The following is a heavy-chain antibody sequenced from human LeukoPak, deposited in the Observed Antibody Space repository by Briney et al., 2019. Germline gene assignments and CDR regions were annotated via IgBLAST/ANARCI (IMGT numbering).Heavy chain of an antibody. D-gene: IGHD6-13*01. J-gene: IGHJ4*02. CDR3: ARDQMLYSSSLDY. V-gene: IGHV3-30*04. Sequence: GGSLRLSCAACGFTLSSYAMQGVRQARGKGGEGGAVISYDGSNKYYADSVKGRFTISRDNSKNTLYLQMNSLRAEDTAVYYCARDQMLYSSSLDYWGQGTLVTVSS. CDR2: ISYDGSNK. CDR1: GFTLSSYA.